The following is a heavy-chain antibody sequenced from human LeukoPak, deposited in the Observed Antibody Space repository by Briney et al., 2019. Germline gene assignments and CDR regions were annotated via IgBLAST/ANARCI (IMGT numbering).Heavy chain of an antibody. CDR2: ISYDGSNK. CDR1: GFMFSSNW. CDR3: AKAWRAFDY. D-gene: IGHD1-1*01. V-gene: IGHV3-30*18. Sequence: GGPLRLSCAASGFMFSSNWMSWVRLAPGKGLEWVAVISYDGSNKYYADSVKGRFTISRDNSKNTLYLQMNSLRAEDTAVYYCAKAWRAFDYWGQGTLVTVSS. J-gene: IGHJ4*02.